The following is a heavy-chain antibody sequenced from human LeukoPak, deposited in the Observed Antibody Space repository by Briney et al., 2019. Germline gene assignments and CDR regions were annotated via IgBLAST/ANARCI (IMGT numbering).Heavy chain of an antibody. CDR3: ARVKVVGLDLWFGESQEWFDP. CDR2: ISSSSYI. Sequence: NPGGSLRLSCAASGFTFSSYSMNWVRQAPGKGLEWVSSISSSSYIYYADSVKGRFTISRDNAKNSLYLQMNSLRAEDTAVYYCARVKVVGLDLWFGESQEWFDPWGQGTLVTVSS. D-gene: IGHD3-10*01. J-gene: IGHJ5*02. CDR1: GFTFSSYS. V-gene: IGHV3-21*01.